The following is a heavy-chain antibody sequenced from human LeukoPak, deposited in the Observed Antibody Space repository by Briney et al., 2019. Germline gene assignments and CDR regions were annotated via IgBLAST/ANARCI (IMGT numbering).Heavy chain of an antibody. CDR3: AKQLGYCSDGSCYFPY. CDR2: ISNNGGYT. D-gene: IGHD2-15*01. V-gene: IGHV3-23*01. CDR1: GFSFSSYW. Sequence: GGSLRLSCAASGFSFSSYWMSWVRQAPGKGLEWVSAISNNGGYTYYADSVQGRFTISRDNSKSTLCLQMNSLRAEDTAVYYCAKQLGYCSDGSCYFPYWGQGTLVTVSS. J-gene: IGHJ4*02.